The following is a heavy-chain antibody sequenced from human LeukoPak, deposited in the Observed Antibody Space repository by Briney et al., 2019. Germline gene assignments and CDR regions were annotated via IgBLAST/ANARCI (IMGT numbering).Heavy chain of an antibody. D-gene: IGHD2-15*01. CDR2: INSDGSST. Sequence: GGSLRLSCAASGFTFSSYWMHWVRQAPGKGLVWVSRINSDGSSTSYADSVKGRFTISRDNAKNSLYLQINSLTVEDTAIYYCARDFAAWSRDYWGQGTLVTVSS. CDR3: ARDFAAWSRDY. CDR1: GFTFSSYW. J-gene: IGHJ4*02. V-gene: IGHV3-74*01.